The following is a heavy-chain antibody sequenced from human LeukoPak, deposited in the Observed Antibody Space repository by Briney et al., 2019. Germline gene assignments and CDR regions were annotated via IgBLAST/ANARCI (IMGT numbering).Heavy chain of an antibody. Sequence: SETLSLTCTVSGGSISSSSYYWSWIRQPPGKGLEWIGEINHSGSTNYNPSLKSRVTISVDTSKNQFSLKLSSVTAADTAVYYCARFRNYYDSSGYYLYYFDYWGQGTLVTVSS. D-gene: IGHD3-22*01. CDR3: ARFRNYYDSSGYYLYYFDY. CDR2: INHSGST. J-gene: IGHJ4*02. CDR1: GGSISSSSYY. V-gene: IGHV4-39*07.